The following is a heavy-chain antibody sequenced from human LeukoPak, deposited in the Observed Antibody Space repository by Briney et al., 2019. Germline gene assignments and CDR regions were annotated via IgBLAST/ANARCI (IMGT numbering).Heavy chain of an antibody. V-gene: IGHV4-61*02. D-gene: IGHD5-18*01. Sequence: SETLSLTCTVSGGSISSGSYYWSWIRQPAGKGLEWIGRIYTSGSTNYNPSLKSRVTISVDTSKNQFSLKLSSVTAADTAVYYCAHTAMVQSKHFDYWGQGTLVTVSS. CDR1: GGSISSGSYY. J-gene: IGHJ4*02. CDR2: IYTSGST. CDR3: AHTAMVQSKHFDY.